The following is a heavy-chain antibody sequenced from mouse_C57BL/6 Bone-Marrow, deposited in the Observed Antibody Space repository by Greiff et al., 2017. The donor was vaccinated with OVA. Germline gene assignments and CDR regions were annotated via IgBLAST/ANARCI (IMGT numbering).Heavy chain of an antibody. CDR3: ARMNPYDGYFTSFDY. CDR1: GFSLSTFGMG. D-gene: IGHD2-3*01. Sequence: QVTLKVSGPGILQPSQTLSLTCSFSGFSLSTFGMGVGWIRQPSGKGLEWLAHIWWDDDKYYNPALKSRLTISKDTSKNQVFLKIANVDTADTATYDCARMNPYDGYFTSFDYWGQGTTLTVSS. V-gene: IGHV8-8*01. CDR2: IWWDDDK. J-gene: IGHJ2*01.